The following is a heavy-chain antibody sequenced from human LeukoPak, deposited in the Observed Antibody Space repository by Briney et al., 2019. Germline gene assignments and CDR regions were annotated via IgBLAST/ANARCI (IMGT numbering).Heavy chain of an antibody. V-gene: IGHV4-59*01. CDR1: GGSISSYY. Sequence: SETLSLTCTVSGGSISSYYWSWIRQPPGKGLEWIGYIYYSGSTNYNPSLKSRVTISVDTSKNQFSLKLSSVTAADTAVYYCARFIGFCGWYRYYYGMDVWGQGTTVTVSS. J-gene: IGHJ6*02. CDR2: IYYSGST. D-gene: IGHD6-19*01. CDR3: ARFIGFCGWYRYYYGMDV.